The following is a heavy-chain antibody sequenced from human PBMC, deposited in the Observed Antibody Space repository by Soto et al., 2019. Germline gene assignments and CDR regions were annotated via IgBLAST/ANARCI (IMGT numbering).Heavy chain of an antibody. CDR2: IYWNDDK. Sequence: QITLKESGPTLVKPTQTLTLTCTFSGFSLSTSGVGVGWIRPPPGKALEWLALIYWNDDKRYSPSLKSRLTITKDTSKNQVVLTMTNMDPVDTATYYCTHSRGSIAARPGSRRTAYLHYWGQVTLVTVSS. D-gene: IGHD6-6*01. J-gene: IGHJ4*02. V-gene: IGHV2-5*01. CDR3: THSRGSIAARPGSRRTAYLHY. CDR1: GFSLSTSGVG.